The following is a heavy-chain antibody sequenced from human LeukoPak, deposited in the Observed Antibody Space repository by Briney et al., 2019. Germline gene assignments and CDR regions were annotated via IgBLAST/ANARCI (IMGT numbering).Heavy chain of an antibody. CDR1: GFPFSGYH. CDR3: ARDDMLERPSFDI. Sequence: GGSLRPSCAASGFPFSGYHMSWIRQAPGKRLEWISYIYFTGDIIYYADPVKGRSTISRDNAKNSLYLQMNSLKVEDTAVYYCARDDMLERPSFDIWGQGTVVTVCS. CDR2: IYFTGDII. D-gene: IGHD1-1*01. V-gene: IGHV3-11*01. J-gene: IGHJ3*02.